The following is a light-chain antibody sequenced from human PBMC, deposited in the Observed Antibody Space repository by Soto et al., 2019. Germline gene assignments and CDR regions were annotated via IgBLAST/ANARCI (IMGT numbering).Light chain of an antibody. V-gene: IGKV1-12*01. Sequence: DIQMTQSPSSVSASVGDRVSITSRPSQDIGDWLAWYQQKPGKAPKLLVYAASSLQSGVPSRFSGSGSGTDFTLTISSLQPEDFATYYFQQCYSSTVTFGGGSNVDI. CDR2: AAS. J-gene: IGKJ4*01. CDR1: QDIGDW. CDR3: QQCYSSTVT.